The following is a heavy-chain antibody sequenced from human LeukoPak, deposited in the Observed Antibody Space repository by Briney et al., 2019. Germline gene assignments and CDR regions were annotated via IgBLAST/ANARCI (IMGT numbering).Heavy chain of an antibody. Sequence: SETLSLTCTVSGGSISSSSYYWGWIRQPPGKGLEWIGSIYYNGNTYYNPSLKSRVTISVDTSKNQFSLKLSSVTAADAAMHYCARQSIAARGYYYYMDVWGQGTTVTVSS. V-gene: IGHV4-39*01. CDR1: GGSISSSSYY. CDR3: ARQSIAARGYYYYMDV. J-gene: IGHJ6*03. CDR2: IYYNGNT. D-gene: IGHD6-6*01.